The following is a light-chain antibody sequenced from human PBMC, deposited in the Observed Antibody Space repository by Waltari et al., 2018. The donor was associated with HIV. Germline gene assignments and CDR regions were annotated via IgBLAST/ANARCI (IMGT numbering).Light chain of an antibody. Sequence: SYVLTQPPSVSVAPGQTASITCGGDNLGTKSVHWYQQKSGQAPVLFVSDNTDRPSGIPERFSGSNSGNTATLTLNRVEAGDEADYYCQVWDSTSDWVFGGGSKLTVL. CDR3: QVWDSTSDWV. V-gene: IGLV3-21*02. CDR2: DNT. CDR1: NLGTKS. J-gene: IGLJ3*02.